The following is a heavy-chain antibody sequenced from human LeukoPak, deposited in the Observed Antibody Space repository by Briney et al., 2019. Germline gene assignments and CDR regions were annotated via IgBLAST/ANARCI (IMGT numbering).Heavy chain of an antibody. CDR1: GGSISSYY. CDR3: VYSPYFYFDY. J-gene: IGHJ4*02. V-gene: IGHV4-4*07. CDR2: IYTSGST. Sequence: KPSETLSLTCTVSGGSISSYYWSWIRQPAGKGLEWIGRIYTSGSTNYNPSLKSRVTISVDTSKNQFSLKLSSVTAADTAVYYCVYSPYFYFDYWGQGTLVTVSS. D-gene: IGHD2-21*01.